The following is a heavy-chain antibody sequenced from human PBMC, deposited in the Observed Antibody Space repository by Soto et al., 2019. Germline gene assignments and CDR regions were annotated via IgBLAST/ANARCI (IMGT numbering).Heavy chain of an antibody. CDR3: SRGSGPQLDY. V-gene: IGHV1-46*03. CDR1: GYTFISYL. CDR2: INPNGGST. J-gene: IGHJ4*02. Sequence: QVQLVQSGAEVKKPGASVKVSCKASGYTFISYLIHWMRQAPGQGLEWMGIINPNGGSTNYARKFQGRVTMTRDTSTSTVYMESGRLRSEDTAMYYCSRGSGPQLDYWGQGTLVTVSS. D-gene: IGHD6-19*01.